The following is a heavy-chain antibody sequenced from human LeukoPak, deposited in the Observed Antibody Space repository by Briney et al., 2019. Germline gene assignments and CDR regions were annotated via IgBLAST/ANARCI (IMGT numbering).Heavy chain of an antibody. CDR2: INHSGGT. J-gene: IGHJ4*02. CDR1: GGSFSGYY. D-gene: IGHD4-17*01. V-gene: IGHV4-34*01. Sequence: SETLSLTCAVYGGSFSGYYWSWIRQPPGKGLEWIGEINHSGGTNYNPSLKSRVTISVDTSKNQFSLKLSSVTAADTAVYYCARALGYGDPLDYWGQGTLVTVSS. CDR3: ARALGYGDPLDY.